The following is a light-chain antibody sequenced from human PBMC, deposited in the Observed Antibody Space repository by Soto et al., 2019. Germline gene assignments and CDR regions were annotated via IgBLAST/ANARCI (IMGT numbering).Light chain of an antibody. Sequence: EIVLTQSPGTLSLSPGEGATVSCRASQRVNSNLLAWFQQKPGQAPRLLIHDASRSATDIPDRFSGSGSGTDFTLSISRLEPEDFAVYYCHQYVSSPLTFGQGTKLEIK. J-gene: IGKJ2*01. CDR3: HQYVSSPLT. V-gene: IGKV3-20*01. CDR2: DAS. CDR1: QRVNSNL.